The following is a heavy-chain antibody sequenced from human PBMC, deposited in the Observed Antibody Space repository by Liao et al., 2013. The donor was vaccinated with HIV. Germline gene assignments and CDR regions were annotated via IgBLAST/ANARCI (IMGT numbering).Heavy chain of an antibody. CDR2: VSHSGST. CDR1: GGSFSAYA. CDR3: ASAELLQYCGRGNCYFPVF. V-gene: IGHV4-34*01. J-gene: IGHJ4*02. D-gene: IGHD2-21*01. Sequence: QVQLQQWGAGLLKPSETLSLTCAVYGGSFSAYAWIWIRQAPGKGLEWIGEVSHSGSTNYNPSLKRRVSISVDPFKNQFSLTLTSVTAADTANYYCASAELLQYCGRGNCYFPVFWGQGTQVAVSS.